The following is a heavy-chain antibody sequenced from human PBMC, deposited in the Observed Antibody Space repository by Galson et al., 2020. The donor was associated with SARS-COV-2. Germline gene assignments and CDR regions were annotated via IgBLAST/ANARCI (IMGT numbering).Heavy chain of an antibody. CDR3: ARDGRYYDILTGYLSREYYYYYYMDV. V-gene: IGHV3-30*01. Sequence: GESLKISCAASGFTFSSYAMHWVRQAPGKGLEWVAVISYDGSNKYYADSVKGRFTISRDNSKNTLYLQMNSLRAEDTAVYYCARDGRYYDILTGYLSREYYYYYYMDVWGKGTTVTVS. D-gene: IGHD3-9*01. CDR1: GFTFSSYA. CDR2: ISYDGSNK. J-gene: IGHJ6*03.